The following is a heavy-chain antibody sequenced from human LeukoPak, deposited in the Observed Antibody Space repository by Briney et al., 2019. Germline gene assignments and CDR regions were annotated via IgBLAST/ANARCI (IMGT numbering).Heavy chain of an antibody. J-gene: IGHJ4*02. D-gene: IGHD2-21*02. CDR1: GFTFSSYA. CDR2: ISYDGSNK. CDR3: ARGGAAYCGGGCSTEPEYFDY. Sequence: GRSLRLSCAASGFTFSSYAMHWVRQAPGKGLEWVAVISYDGSNKYYADSVKGRFTISRDNSKNTLYLQMNSLRAEDTAVYYCARGGAAYCGGGCSTEPEYFDYWGQGTLVTVSS. V-gene: IGHV3-30*04.